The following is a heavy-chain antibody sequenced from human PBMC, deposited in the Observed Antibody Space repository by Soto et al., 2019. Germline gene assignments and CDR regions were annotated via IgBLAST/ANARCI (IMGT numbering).Heavy chain of an antibody. D-gene: IGHD6-19*01. CDR2: ISWDGGST. V-gene: IGHV3-43D*04. CDR3: AKDKGVAVAGYYYYGMDV. J-gene: IGHJ6*02. Sequence: EVQLVESGGVVVQPGGSLRLSCAASGFTFDDYAMHWDRQAPGKGLEWVSLISWDGGSTYYADSVKGRFTISRDNSKNSLYLQMNSLRAEDTALYYCAKDKGVAVAGYYYYGMDVWGQGTTVTVSS. CDR1: GFTFDDYA.